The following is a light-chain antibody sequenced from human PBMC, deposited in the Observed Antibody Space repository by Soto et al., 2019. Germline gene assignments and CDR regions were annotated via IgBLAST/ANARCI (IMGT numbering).Light chain of an antibody. CDR2: GAF. V-gene: IGKV3-15*01. Sequence: EVVMTQSPGTLSVSPGESATLSCRASQTVSSNVAWYQQRPGQAPRLLIDGAFTRATGVPARFSGSRSGTEFTLTISSPQSEDFALYYCQQHNNWPYTFGQGTKLVIK. CDR1: QTVSSN. CDR3: QQHNNWPYT. J-gene: IGKJ2*01.